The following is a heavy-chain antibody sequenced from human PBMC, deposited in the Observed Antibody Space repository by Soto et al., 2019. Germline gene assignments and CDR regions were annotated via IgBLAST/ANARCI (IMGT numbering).Heavy chain of an antibody. CDR1: GYNFANYW. D-gene: IGHD6-19*01. CDR2: IYPGDSDT. Sequence: PGESLKISCKGSGYNFANYWIGWVRQMPGKGLEWMGIIYPGDSDTKYSPSFQGQVTISADTSISTAYLQWSSLKASDTAMYYFARDLAYTTGWSYFDYWGQGTPVTVSS. J-gene: IGHJ4*02. CDR3: ARDLAYTTGWSYFDY. V-gene: IGHV5-51*01.